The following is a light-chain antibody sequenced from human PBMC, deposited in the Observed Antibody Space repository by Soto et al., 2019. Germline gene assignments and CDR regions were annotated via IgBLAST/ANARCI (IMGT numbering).Light chain of an antibody. CDR1: QSVLFASNNKNY. CDR2: WAS. CDR3: QQHYTTPPT. Sequence: DIVMTQSPDSLAVSLGERATINCKSSQSVLFASNNKNYLAWYQQKPGQPPNLLIYWASTRESGVPDRFSGSRSGTNFTLTISSLQAEDVAVYYCQQHYTTPPTFGPGTKVEI. J-gene: IGKJ3*01. V-gene: IGKV4-1*01.